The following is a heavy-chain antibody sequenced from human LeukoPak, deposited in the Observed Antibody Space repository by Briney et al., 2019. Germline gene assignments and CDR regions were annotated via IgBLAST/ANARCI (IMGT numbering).Heavy chain of an antibody. CDR3: VRDYVWGTSEPDY. CDR1: GLTFNNYA. CDR2: ISGRGASK. V-gene: IGHV3-23*01. J-gene: IGHJ4*02. Sequence: PGGSLRLSCAVSGLTFNNYAMSWVRQAPGKGLEWVSGISGRGASKYYADSVKGRFTISRDNSKNTLYLQMNSLRDEDTAIYYCVRDYVWGTSEPDYWGQGTLVTVSS. D-gene: IGHD3-16*01.